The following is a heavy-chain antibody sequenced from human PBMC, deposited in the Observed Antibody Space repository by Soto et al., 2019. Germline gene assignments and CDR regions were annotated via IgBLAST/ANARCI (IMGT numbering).Heavy chain of an antibody. D-gene: IGHD3-10*01. V-gene: IGHV1-46*01. J-gene: IGHJ3*02. CDR1: GYTFTSYY. CDR3: AREPRAGAIREDAFDI. Sequence: GASVKVSCKASGYTFTSYYMHWVRQAPGQGLEWMGIINPSGGSTSYAQKFQGRVTMTRDTSTSTVYMELSSLRSEDTAVYYCAREPRAGAIREDAFDIWGQGTMVTVSS. CDR2: INPSGGST.